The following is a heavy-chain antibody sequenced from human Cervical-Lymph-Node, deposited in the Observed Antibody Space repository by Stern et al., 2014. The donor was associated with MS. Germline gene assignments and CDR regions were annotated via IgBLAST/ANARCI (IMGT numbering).Heavy chain of an antibody. CDR2: VNPVSGGK. Sequence: QVQLVQSGTDVKKPGASVTVSCQASGYSFTGFHIHWLRQAPGQGLEWMGRVNPVSGGKNYAQRLQGRVTMTRDTSVSTAYMELSRLTSDDTAIYYCAREIYGSSQTFDYWGQGTLVTVSS. J-gene: IGHJ4*02. CDR3: AREIYGSSQTFDY. V-gene: IGHV1-2*06. D-gene: IGHD6-13*01. CDR1: GYSFTGFH.